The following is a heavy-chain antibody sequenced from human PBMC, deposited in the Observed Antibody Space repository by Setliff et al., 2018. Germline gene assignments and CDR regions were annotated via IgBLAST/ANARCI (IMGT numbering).Heavy chain of an antibody. CDR3: ARLGGSSGSGGFYYYYYYMDV. Sequence: PSETLSLTCAVSGYSISSGNYWGWIRQPPGKGLEWIGSISHSGSAYYNPSLKSRVTISLDMSKNQFSLKLSPVTAADTAVYYCARLGGSSGSGGFYYYYYYMDVWGKGTTVTVSS. J-gene: IGHJ6*03. CDR1: GYSISSGNY. D-gene: IGHD3-16*01. V-gene: IGHV4-38-2*01. CDR2: ISHSGSA.